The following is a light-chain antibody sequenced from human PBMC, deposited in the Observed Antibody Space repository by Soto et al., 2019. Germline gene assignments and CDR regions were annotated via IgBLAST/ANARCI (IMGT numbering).Light chain of an antibody. Sequence: AIQMTQFPASLSASVGDRVTITCRASQGIRDELGWYQQKPGKAPKLLIYGASRLESGVPSRFSGSGSGTDFSLTVYSLRPEDSSTCFCLQDENYHRTFGQGTKMQIK. V-gene: IGKV1-6*01. J-gene: IGKJ2*01. CDR3: LQDENYHRT. CDR2: GAS. CDR1: QGIRDE.